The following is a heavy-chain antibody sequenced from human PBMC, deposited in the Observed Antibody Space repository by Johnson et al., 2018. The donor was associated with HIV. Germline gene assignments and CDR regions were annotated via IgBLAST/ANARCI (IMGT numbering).Heavy chain of an antibody. CDR2: ISWNSGRI. D-gene: IGHD6-13*01. CDR3: ARAIAAAGSSLEDDA. V-gene: IGHV3-20*04. J-gene: IGHJ3*01. Sequence: VQLVESGGGLVQPGGSLRLSCAASGFTFSSYWMSWVRQAPGKGLEWVSGISWNSGRIGYADSVKGRFTISRDNAKNSLYLQMNSLRAEDTALYYCARAIAAAGSSLEDDAWGQGTMVTVSS. CDR1: GFTFSSYW.